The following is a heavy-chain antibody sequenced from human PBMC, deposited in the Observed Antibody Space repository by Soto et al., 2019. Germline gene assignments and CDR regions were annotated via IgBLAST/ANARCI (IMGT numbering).Heavy chain of an antibody. Sequence: EVQLVESGGGLVQPGGSLRLSCAASGFTFSDHYMDWVRQAPGKGLEWVGRSKNKADSYTTEYAASVKGRFTISRDGSTQSLFQLTTTTTTDNTGVQYCNARGYTNHDRDAWGQGFLDTISS. J-gene: IGHJ5*02. CDR2: SKNKADSYTT. D-gene: IGHD3-16*02. CDR3: NARGYTNHDRDA. V-gene: IGHV3-72*01. CDR1: GFTFSDHY.